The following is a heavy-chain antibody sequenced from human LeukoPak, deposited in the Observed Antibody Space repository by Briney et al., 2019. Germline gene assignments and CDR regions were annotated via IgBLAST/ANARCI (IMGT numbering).Heavy chain of an antibody. CDR1: GGSISSSSYY. CDR3: ARVAGQSYSYGYGVPHYFDY. D-gene: IGHD5-18*01. V-gene: IGHV4-39*07. J-gene: IGHJ4*02. Sequence: SETLSLTCTVSGGSISSSSYYWGWIRQPPGKGLEWIGSIYYSGSTNYNPSLKSRVTISVDTSKNQFSLKLSSVTAADTAVYYCARVAGQSYSYGYGVPHYFDYWGQGTLVTVSS. CDR2: IYYSGST.